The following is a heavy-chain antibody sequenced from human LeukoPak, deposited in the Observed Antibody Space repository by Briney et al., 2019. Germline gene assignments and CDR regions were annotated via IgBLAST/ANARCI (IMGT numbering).Heavy chain of an antibody. V-gene: IGHV4-34*01. CDR3: ARREWYQLPNFDY. CDR2: INHSGST. Sequence: PSETLSLTSAVYGGSFSGYYWSWIRQPPGKGLEWIGEINHSGSTNYNPSLKSRVTISVDTSKNQFSLKLSSVTAADTAVYYCARREWYQLPNFDYWGQGTLVTVSS. J-gene: IGHJ4*02. CDR1: GGSFSGYY. D-gene: IGHD2-2*01.